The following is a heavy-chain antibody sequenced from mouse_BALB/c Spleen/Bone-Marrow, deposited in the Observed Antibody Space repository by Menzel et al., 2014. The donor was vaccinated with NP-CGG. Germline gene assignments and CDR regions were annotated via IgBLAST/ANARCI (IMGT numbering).Heavy chain of an antibody. CDR3: ASYYYGHYFDY. CDR2: IDPANGNT. D-gene: IGHD1-1*01. Sequence: VTLKVCGAELVKPGASVKLSCTASGFNIKDTYMHWVKQRPEQGLEWIGRIDPANGNTKYDPKFQGKATITADTSSNTAYLQLSSLTSEDTAVYYCASYYYGHYFDYWGQGTTLTVSS. CDR1: GFNIKDTY. J-gene: IGHJ2*01. V-gene: IGHV14-3*02.